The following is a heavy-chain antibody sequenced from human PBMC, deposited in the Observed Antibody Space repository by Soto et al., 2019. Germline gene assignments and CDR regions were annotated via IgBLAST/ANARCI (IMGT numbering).Heavy chain of an antibody. J-gene: IGHJ4*02. CDR3: ARDLGTDSSEFDY. CDR2: IYYSGST. CDR1: GGSISSGDYY. Sequence: QVQLQESGPGLVKPSQTLSLTCTVSGGSISSGDYYWSWIRQPPGKGLEWIGYIYYSGSTYYNPSLKSRVXISVXXSXXXXXXXXSSVTAADTAVYYCARDLGTDSSEFDYWGQGTLVTVSS. V-gene: IGHV4-30-4*01. D-gene: IGHD3-22*01.